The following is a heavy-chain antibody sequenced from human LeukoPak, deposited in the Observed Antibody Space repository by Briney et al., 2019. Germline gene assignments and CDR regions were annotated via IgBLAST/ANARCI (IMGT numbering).Heavy chain of an antibody. Sequence: SQTLSLTCAISGDSVSSNRAAWNWIRQSPSGGLEWLGRTYYRSKWYNDYAVSVKSRITINPDTSKNQFSLQLNSVTPEDTAVYYCARDLQQYSSGWYRAFDIWGQGTMVTVSS. CDR3: ARDLQQYSSGWYRAFDI. J-gene: IGHJ3*02. CDR2: TYYRSKWYN. D-gene: IGHD6-19*01. CDR1: GDSVSSNRAA. V-gene: IGHV6-1*01.